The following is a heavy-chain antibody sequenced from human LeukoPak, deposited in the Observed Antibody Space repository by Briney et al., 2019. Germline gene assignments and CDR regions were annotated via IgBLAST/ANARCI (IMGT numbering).Heavy chain of an antibody. V-gene: IGHV1-2*02. J-gene: IGHJ6*03. Sequence: ASVKVSCKASGYTFIGYYMHWVRQAPGQGLEWMGWINPNSGGTNYAQKFQGRVTMTRDTSISTAYMELSRLRSDDTAVYYCARAHHYRSRPSLARNYYYMDVWGKGTTVTVSS. D-gene: IGHD3-16*01. CDR3: ARAHHYRSRPSLARNYYYMDV. CDR1: GYTFIGYY. CDR2: INPNSGGT.